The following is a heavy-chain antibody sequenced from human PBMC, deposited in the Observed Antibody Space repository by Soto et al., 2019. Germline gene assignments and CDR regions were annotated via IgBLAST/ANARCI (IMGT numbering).Heavy chain of an antibody. CDR2: ISYDGSNK. CDR1: GFTFSSYA. J-gene: IGHJ4*02. Sequence: PGGSLRLSCAASGFTFSSYAMHWVRQAPGKGLEWVAVISYDGSNKYYADSVKGRFTISRDNSKNTLYLQMNSLRAEDTAVYYCAREWHIVATIDYWGPGPLLTVSS. D-gene: IGHD5-12*01. V-gene: IGHV3-30-3*01. CDR3: AREWHIVATIDY.